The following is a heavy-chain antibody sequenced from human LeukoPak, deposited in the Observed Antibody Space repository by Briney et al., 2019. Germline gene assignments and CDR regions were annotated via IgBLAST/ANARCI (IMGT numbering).Heavy chain of an antibody. CDR1: AYSFINHW. CDR3: ARQHSGNYYGYNWFDA. D-gene: IGHD1-26*01. V-gene: IGHV5-51*01. Sequence: GAYMMISCKGSAYSFINHWIGWVRQMPGKGLEWMENIYPGYHDTRYSPSFLGKVTMSADKANSTAYLQWSSLKASDTAMYYCARQHSGNYYGYNWFDAWGKGTLVTVSS. J-gene: IGHJ5*02. CDR2: IYPGYHDT.